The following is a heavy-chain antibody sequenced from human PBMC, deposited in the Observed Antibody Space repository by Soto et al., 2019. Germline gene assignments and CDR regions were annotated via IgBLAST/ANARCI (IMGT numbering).Heavy chain of an antibody. CDR3: ATISDRGIAAALDS. D-gene: IGHD6-13*01. Sequence: PGGSLRLSCVASTFTVTDYAMSWVRQAPGEGLEWVSGISGSGGTTYYAESMKGRFSSARDNSKNTLYLHLNNLRVEDTALYYCATISDRGIAAALDSWGQGTLVTVSS. CDR2: ISGSGGTT. J-gene: IGHJ4*02. V-gene: IGHV3-23*01. CDR1: TFTVTDYA.